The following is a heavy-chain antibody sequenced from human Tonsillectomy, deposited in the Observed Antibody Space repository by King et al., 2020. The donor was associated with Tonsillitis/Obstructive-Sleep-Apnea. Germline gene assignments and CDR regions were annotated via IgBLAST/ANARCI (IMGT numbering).Heavy chain of an antibody. CDR3: AREGGIAVAGTFGY. V-gene: IGHV1-69*01. J-gene: IGHJ4*02. CDR1: GVTFSSYA. D-gene: IGHD6-19*01. Sequence: QRVQSGAEVKKPGSSVKVSCKASGVTFSSYAISWVRQAPRQGLEWMGGIISIFGKANYAQKFQGRVTITADESTSTAYMELSRLRSEDTAVYYCAREGGIAVAGTFGYWGQGTLVTVSS. CDR2: IISIFGKA.